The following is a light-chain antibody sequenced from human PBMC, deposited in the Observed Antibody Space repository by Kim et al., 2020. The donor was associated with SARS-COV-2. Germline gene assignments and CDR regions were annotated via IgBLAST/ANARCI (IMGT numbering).Light chain of an antibody. CDR3: QQYGSPPGT. J-gene: IGKJ1*01. V-gene: IGKV3-20*01. Sequence: APGERAPPSGRGRQRGDSNCLAGYQEKTGRAPRLRIDGGAARATGIPDRFRGSGSGTDFTLTISRLEPEDVAVYYCQQYGSPPGTFGQGTKVDIK. CDR1: QRGDSNC. CDR2: GGA.